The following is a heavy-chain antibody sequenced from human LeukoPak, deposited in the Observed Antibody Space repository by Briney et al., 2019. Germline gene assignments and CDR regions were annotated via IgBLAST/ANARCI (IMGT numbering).Heavy chain of an antibody. Sequence: ASVKVSCKASGYTFTSYAIHWVRQAPGQRLEWMGWITTVNGNTRYSQTFQGRVIISRDTSASTAFMELSGLRFGDTAMYYCAKVDGDNNFDYWGQGTLVTVSS. D-gene: IGHD5-24*01. CDR2: ITTVNGNT. J-gene: IGHJ4*02. V-gene: IGHV1-3*04. CDR1: GYTFTSYA. CDR3: AKVDGDNNFDY.